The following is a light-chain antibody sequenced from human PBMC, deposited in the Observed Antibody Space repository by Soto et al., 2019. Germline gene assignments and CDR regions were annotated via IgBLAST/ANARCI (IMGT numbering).Light chain of an antibody. CDR1: QAVNTR. CDR3: HQRQSWPRT. V-gene: IGKV3-11*01. J-gene: IGKJ1*01. Sequence: EIVMTQSPATLSVSPGDSASLSCRASQAVNTRLAWYQHKPGQAPRLLIYLSSNRAAGIPARFSGSGSETDLTLTISDVEPEDFAVYYCHQRQSWPRTFGQGTKVDIK. CDR2: LSS.